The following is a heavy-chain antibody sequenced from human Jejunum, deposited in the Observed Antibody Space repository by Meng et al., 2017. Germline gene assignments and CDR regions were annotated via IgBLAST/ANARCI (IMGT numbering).Heavy chain of an antibody. CDR1: GFTFNTYD. J-gene: IGHJ3*01. CDR3: VRSGFTSGRKDAFDL. V-gene: IGHV3-13*01. Sequence: GESLKISCAASGFTFNTYDMHWVRQATREGLEWVPGIGAIGDIYYADSVKGRFTISRENGKNSLYLQMNSLKAGDTAVYYCVRSGFTSGRKDAFDLWGQGTLVTVSS. CDR2: IGAIGDI. D-gene: IGHD5-18*01.